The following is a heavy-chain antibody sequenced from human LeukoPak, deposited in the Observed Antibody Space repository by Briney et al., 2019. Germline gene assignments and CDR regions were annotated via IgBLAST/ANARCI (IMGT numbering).Heavy chain of an antibody. Sequence: GESLKISCKASGYSFSSYWIGWVRQMPGKALEWMGIIYPSDSDTKYSPPFEGQVAISVDKSTSTAYVEWSSLKASDTAMYYCARRGRDGYFSLDYWGQGTLVTVSS. CDR3: ARRGRDGYFSLDY. J-gene: IGHJ4*02. CDR1: GYSFSSYW. V-gene: IGHV5-51*01. CDR2: IYPSDSDT. D-gene: IGHD5-24*01.